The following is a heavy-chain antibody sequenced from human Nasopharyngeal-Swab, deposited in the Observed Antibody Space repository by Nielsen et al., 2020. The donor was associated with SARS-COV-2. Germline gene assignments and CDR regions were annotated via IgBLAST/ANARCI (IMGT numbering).Heavy chain of an antibody. CDR3: ARVTADSSSWYEYYYYYYYYRDV. D-gene: IGHD6-13*01. CDR1: GFTFSSYW. J-gene: IGHJ6*03. CDR2: IKQDGSEK. V-gene: IGHV3-7*03. Sequence: GGSLRLSCAASGFTFSSYWMSWVRQAPGKGLEWVANIKQDGSEKYYVDSVKGRFTISRDNAKNSLYLQMNSLRAEDTAVYYCARVTADSSSWYEYYYYYYYYRDVWGKGTTVTVSS.